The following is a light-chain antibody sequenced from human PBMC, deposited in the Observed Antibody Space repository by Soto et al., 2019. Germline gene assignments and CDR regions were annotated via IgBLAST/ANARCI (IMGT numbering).Light chain of an antibody. J-gene: IGKJ2*01. CDR3: HQRSNWYT. Sequence: EIVLTQSPGTLSLSPGEGATLSCRASQSISNNFLAWYQHKPGQAPRLLMHGAFNRASAIPDRFSGSASGTDFTLTISSLEPEDFAVYYCHQRSNWYTFGQGTKLEIK. CDR2: GAF. V-gene: IGKV3D-20*02. CDR1: QSISNNF.